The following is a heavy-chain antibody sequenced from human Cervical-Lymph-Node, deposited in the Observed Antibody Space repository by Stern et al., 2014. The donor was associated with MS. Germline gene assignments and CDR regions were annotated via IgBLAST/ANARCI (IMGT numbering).Heavy chain of an antibody. CDR1: GFSLSTSGMR. Sequence: ESGPALVKPTQTLTLTCTFSGFSLSTSGMRVSWIRQPPGQALEWLARLDWDDDTFYSTSLKTRLTISKDTSKNQVVLTMTNMDPVDTATYYCARSPPYYEFWNDYYYFDYWGQGTLVAVSS. J-gene: IGHJ4*02. CDR3: ARSPPYYEFWNDYYYFDY. CDR2: LDWDDDT. V-gene: IGHV2-70*04. D-gene: IGHD3-3*01.